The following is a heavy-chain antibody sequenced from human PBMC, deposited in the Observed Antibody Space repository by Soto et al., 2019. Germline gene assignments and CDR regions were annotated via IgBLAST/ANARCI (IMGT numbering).Heavy chain of an antibody. J-gene: IGHJ4*02. CDR2: IVVGSGNT. Sequence: SVKVSCKASGFTFTSSAMQWVRQARGQRLERIGWIVVGSGNTNYAQKFQERVTITRDMSTSTAYMELSSLRSEDTAVYYCAAQFTTVTKTFDYWGQGTLVTVSS. D-gene: IGHD4-17*01. CDR3: AAQFTTVTKTFDY. V-gene: IGHV1-58*02. CDR1: GFTFTSSA.